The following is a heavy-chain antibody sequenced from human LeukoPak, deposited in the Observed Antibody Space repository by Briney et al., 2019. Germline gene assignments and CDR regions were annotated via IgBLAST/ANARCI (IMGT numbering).Heavy chain of an antibody. D-gene: IGHD2-2*01. CDR2: INWNGGST. Sequence: GGSLRLSCAASGFTFDDYGMSWVRQAPGKGLEWVSGINWNGGSTGYADSVKGRFTISRDNAKNSLYLQMNSLRAEDTAVYYCAREDIVVVPAAYYFDYWGQGTLVTVSS. CDR1: GFTFDDYG. J-gene: IGHJ4*02. CDR3: AREDIVVVPAAYYFDY. V-gene: IGHV3-20*04.